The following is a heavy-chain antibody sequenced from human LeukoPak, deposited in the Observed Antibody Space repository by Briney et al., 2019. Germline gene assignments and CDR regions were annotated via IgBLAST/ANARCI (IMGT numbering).Heavy chain of an antibody. CDR2: ISYDGSNK. CDR3: AKDLSVFVVPAAMIDY. J-gene: IGHJ4*02. CDR1: GFTFSSYA. Sequence: GGSLRLSCAASGFTFSSYAMHWVRQAPGKGLERVAVISYDGSNKYYADSVKGRFTISRDNSKNTLYLQMNSLRAEDTAVYYCAKDLSVFVVPAAMIDYWGQGTLVTVSS. D-gene: IGHD2-2*01. V-gene: IGHV3-30*04.